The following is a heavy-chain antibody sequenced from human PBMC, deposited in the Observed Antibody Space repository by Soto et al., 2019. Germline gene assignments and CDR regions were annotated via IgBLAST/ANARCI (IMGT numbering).Heavy chain of an antibody. CDR2: IKTKTDGGTT. D-gene: IGHD3-16*01. Sequence: GGSLRLSCAASGFTFTYAWMSWVRQAPGKGLEWVGRIKTKTDGGTTDYAAPVKGRFTISRDDSKNTLYLQMTSLKTEDTAVYYCAKKEEYDHVWGKSPLDWGQGTLVTVSS. CDR1: GFTFTYAW. J-gene: IGHJ4*03. CDR3: AKKEEYDHVWGKSPLD. V-gene: IGHV3-15*01.